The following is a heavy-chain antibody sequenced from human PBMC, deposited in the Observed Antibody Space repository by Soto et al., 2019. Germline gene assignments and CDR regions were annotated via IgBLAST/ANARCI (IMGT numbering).Heavy chain of an antibody. Sequence: GGSLRLSCAASGFTFSSYAMSWVRQAPGKGLEWVSAISGSGGSTYYADSVKGRFTISRDNSKNTLYLQMNSLRAEDTAVYYCAKDRSTARNYDFWSGNWFDPWDQGTLVTVSS. CDR1: GFTFSSYA. D-gene: IGHD3-3*01. CDR3: AKDRSTARNYDFWSGNWFDP. V-gene: IGHV3-23*01. CDR2: ISGSGGST. J-gene: IGHJ5*02.